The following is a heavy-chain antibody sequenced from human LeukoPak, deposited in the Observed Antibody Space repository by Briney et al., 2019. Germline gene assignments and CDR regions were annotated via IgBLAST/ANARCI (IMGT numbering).Heavy chain of an antibody. CDR1: GFSINTYW. Sequence: GGSLRLSCATSGFSINTYWMTWVRQAPAKGLEWVASINQDAGQIFYVDSVKGRFTISRDNAKNSLFLQLNSLRAEDTAFYYCARATGAYRQFDLWSQGTLVTVSS. V-gene: IGHV3-7*01. CDR3: ARATGAYRQFDL. J-gene: IGHJ3*01. CDR2: INQDAGQI. D-gene: IGHD3-16*01.